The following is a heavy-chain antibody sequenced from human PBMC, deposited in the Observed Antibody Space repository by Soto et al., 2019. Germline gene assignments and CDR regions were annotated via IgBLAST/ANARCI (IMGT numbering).Heavy chain of an antibody. V-gene: IGHV3-33*06. CDR3: AKDRPLYDYGDFDY. CDR2: IWYDGSNK. D-gene: IGHD4-17*01. Sequence: PGGSLRLSCAASGFTFSSYGMHWVRQAPGKGLEWVAVIWYDGSNKYYADSVKGRFTISRDNSKNTLYLQMNSLRAEDTAVYYCAKDRPLYDYGDFDYWGQGTLVTVSS. CDR1: GFTFSSYG. J-gene: IGHJ4*02.